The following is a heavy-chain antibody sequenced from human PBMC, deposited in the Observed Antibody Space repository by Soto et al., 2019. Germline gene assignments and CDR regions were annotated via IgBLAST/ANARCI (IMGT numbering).Heavy chain of an antibody. V-gene: IGHV1-2*02. J-gene: IGHJ4*02. CDR3: ARPRFYGSGSYYDY. Sequence: ASVEVSCKASGYTFTGYYMHWVRQAPGQGLEWMGWINPNSGGTNYAQKFQGRVTMTRDTSISTAYMELSRLRSDDTAVYYCARPRFYGSGSYYDYWGQGTLVTVSS. D-gene: IGHD3-10*01. CDR1: GYTFTGYY. CDR2: INPNSGGT.